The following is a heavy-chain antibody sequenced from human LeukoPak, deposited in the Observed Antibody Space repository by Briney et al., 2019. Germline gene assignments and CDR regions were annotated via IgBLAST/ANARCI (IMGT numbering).Heavy chain of an antibody. CDR2: IYPGDSDT. Sequence: GESLKISCKGSGYSFTSYWIGWVRQMPGKGLEWMGIIYPGDSDTRYSPSFQGQVTISADKSISTAYLQWSSLKASDTAMYYCARSSSLDYYDSSGYYPFDYWGQGTLVTVSS. V-gene: IGHV5-51*01. D-gene: IGHD3-22*01. CDR1: GYSFTSYW. CDR3: ARSSSLDYYDSSGYYPFDY. J-gene: IGHJ4*02.